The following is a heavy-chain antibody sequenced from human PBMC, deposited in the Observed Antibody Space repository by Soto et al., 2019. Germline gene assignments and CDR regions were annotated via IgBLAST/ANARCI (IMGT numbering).Heavy chain of an antibody. D-gene: IGHD3-10*01. CDR3: ARSLRNYYGSGTVDY. Sequence: QVQLQESGPGLVKPSETLSLTCTVSGGSISSYYWSWIRQPPGKGLVWIGYIYYSGSTNYNPSLKSRVTISVDTSKNQFSLKLSSVTAADTAVYYCARSLRNYYGSGTVDYWGQGTLVTVSS. CDR1: GGSISSYY. V-gene: IGHV4-59*01. J-gene: IGHJ4*02. CDR2: IYYSGST.